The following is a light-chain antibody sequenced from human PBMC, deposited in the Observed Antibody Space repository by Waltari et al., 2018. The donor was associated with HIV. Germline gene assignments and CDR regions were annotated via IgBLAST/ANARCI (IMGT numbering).Light chain of an antibody. Sequence: QSALTQPRSVSGSPGPSVSISCTGTSTDVGGYNYLSWYQRHPAKAPKLMIYDVSKRPSGVPDRFSGSKSGNTASLTISGLQAEDEADYYCCSYAGSYTWVFGGGTKLTVL. CDR3: CSYAGSYTWV. V-gene: IGLV2-11*01. J-gene: IGLJ3*02. CDR2: DVS. CDR1: STDVGGYNY.